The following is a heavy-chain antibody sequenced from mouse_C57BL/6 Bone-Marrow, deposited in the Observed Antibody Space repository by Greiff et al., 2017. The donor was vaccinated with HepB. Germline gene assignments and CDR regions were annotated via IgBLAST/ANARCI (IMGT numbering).Heavy chain of an antibody. J-gene: IGHJ2*01. Sequence: EVQVVESGGDLVKPGGSLKLSCAASGFTFSSYGMSWVRQTPDKRLEWVATISSGGSYTYYPDSVKGRFTISRDNAKNTLYLQMSSLKSEDTAMYYCASIYYDYDGDYWGQGTTLTVSS. CDR2: ISSGGSYT. V-gene: IGHV5-6*01. CDR1: GFTFSSYG. CDR3: ASIYYDYDGDY. D-gene: IGHD2-4*01.